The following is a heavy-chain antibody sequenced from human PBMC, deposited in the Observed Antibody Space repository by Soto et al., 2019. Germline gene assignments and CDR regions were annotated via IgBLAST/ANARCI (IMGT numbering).Heavy chain of an antibody. CDR3: TRDGYPFALDV. CDR2: IKTDEGEK. V-gene: IGHV3-7*03. J-gene: IGHJ6*02. CDR1: GFTFSTYW. Sequence: GGSLRLSCAASGFTFSTYWMSWVRQAPGKGLEWVANIKTDEGEKYYVDSVRGRFTTSGDNARNFFYLQMNSLTGEDTAVYYCTRDGYPFALDVWGLGTSVTVSS. D-gene: IGHD5-12*01.